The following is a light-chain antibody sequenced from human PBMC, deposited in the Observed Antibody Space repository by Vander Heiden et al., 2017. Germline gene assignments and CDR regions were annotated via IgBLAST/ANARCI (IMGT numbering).Light chain of an antibody. CDR3: QQYNNWPLT. J-gene: IGKJ4*02. Sequence: EIVMTQSPATLFVSPGERATLPCRASQRVSSNLAWNQQKPGQAPRLLICGAATRATGIPARFSGSGSGTEFTLTISSLQSEDFAVYYCQQYNNWPLTFGGGTKVEIK. CDR1: QRVSSN. CDR2: GAA. V-gene: IGKV3-15*01.